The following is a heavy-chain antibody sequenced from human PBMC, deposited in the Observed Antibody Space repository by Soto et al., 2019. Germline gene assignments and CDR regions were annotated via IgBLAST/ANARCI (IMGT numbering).Heavy chain of an antibody. CDR1: GYTFTSYG. CDR3: ERDLVPRTGLYYYYYGMDV. J-gene: IGHJ6*02. V-gene: IGHV1-18*01. Sequence: GASVKVSCKASGYTFTSYGISWVRQAPGQGLEWMGWISAYNGNTNYAQKLQGRVTMTTDTSTSTAYMELRSLRSDDTAVYYCERDLVPRTGLYYYYYGMDVWCQGTTVTVSS. CDR2: ISAYNGNT.